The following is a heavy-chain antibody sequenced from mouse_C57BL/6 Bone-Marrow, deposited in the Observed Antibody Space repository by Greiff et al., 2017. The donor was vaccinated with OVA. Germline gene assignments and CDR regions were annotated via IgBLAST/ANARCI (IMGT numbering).Heavy chain of an antibody. D-gene: IGHD1-1*01. J-gene: IGHJ4*01. CDR2: ISNLAYSI. CDR3: ASGGSSYDYAMDY. CDR1: GFTFSDYG. Sequence: EVMLVESGGGLVQPGGSLKLSCAASGFTFSDYGMAWVRQAPRKGPEWVAFISNLAYSIYSADTVTGRFTISRENAKNTLYLEMSSLRSEDTAMYYCASGGSSYDYAMDYWGQGTSVTVSS. V-gene: IGHV5-15*01.